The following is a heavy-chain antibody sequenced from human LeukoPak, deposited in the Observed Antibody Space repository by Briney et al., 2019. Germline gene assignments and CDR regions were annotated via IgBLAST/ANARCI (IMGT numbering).Heavy chain of an antibody. Sequence: SGRSLRLSCAASGFTFSSYAMHWVRQAPGKGLEWVAVISYDGSNKYYADSVKGRFTISRDNSKNTLYLQMNSLKTEDTAVYYCTGNSNRSTCFDYWGQGTLVTVSS. CDR2: ISYDGSNK. CDR1: GFTFSSYA. D-gene: IGHD1-1*01. V-gene: IGHV3-30*04. J-gene: IGHJ4*02. CDR3: TGNSNRSTCFDY.